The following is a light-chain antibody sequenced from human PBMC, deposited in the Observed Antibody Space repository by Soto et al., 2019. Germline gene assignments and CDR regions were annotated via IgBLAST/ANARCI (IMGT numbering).Light chain of an antibody. CDR3: QQHNDWPLT. Sequence: EIVMTQSPATLSVSPGERVTLSHRASQSVSNNLAWYQQKPGQAPRLLIYGATATATGIPARFSGSGSGTGFTLTISSLQSEDFAVYYCQQHNDWPLTFGGGTKVEIK. J-gene: IGKJ4*01. CDR1: QSVSNN. V-gene: IGKV3-15*01. CDR2: GAT.